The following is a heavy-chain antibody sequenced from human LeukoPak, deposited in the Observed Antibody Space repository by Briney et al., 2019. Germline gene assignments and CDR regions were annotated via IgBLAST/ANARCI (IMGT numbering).Heavy chain of an antibody. D-gene: IGHD3-22*01. CDR3: FYYYDSSGYYSDY. V-gene: IGHV4-34*01. CDR2: INHSGST. CDR1: GGSFSGYY. J-gene: IGHJ4*02. Sequence: SETLSLTCAVYGGSFSGYYWSWIRQPPGKGLEWIGEINHSGSTNYNPSLKSRVTISVDTSKNQFSLKLSSVTAADTAVYYCFYYYDSSGYYSDYWGQGTLVTVSP.